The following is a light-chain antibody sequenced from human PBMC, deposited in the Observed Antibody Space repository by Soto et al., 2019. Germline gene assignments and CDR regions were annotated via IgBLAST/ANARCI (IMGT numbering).Light chain of an antibody. CDR3: QSYDTSNQV. V-gene: IGLV6-57*04. CDR2: ENN. Sequence: NFMLTPAHSVSESPGETVTISCTRSSGSIASNYVQWYQQRPASAPTTVFYENNQSPSGVTDRFSGSIDSSSNSASLTISGLKTEEEADYYCQSYDTSNQVFGGGTKLTVL. J-gene: IGLJ3*02. CDR1: SGSIASNY.